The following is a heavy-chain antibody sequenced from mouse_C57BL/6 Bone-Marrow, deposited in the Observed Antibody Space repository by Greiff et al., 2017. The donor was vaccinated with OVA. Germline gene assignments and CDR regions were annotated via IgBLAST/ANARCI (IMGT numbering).Heavy chain of an antibody. V-gene: IGHV5-6*01. CDR1: GFTFCSYG. J-gene: IGHJ2*01. CDR3: ARLSYGSFDY. CDR2: ISSGGSYT. D-gene: IGHD2-1*01. Sequence: EVQVVESGGDLVKPGGSLKLSCAASGFTFCSYGMSWVRQTPDKRLEWVATISSGGSYTYYPDSVKGRFTISRDNAKNTLYLQMSSLKSEDTAMYYCARLSYGSFDYWGQGTTLTVSS.